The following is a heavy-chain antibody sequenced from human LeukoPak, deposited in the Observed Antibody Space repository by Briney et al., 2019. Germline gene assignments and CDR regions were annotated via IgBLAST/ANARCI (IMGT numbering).Heavy chain of an antibody. CDR1: GYTFTGYY. J-gene: IGHJ6*03. D-gene: IGHD3-9*01. V-gene: IGHV1-2*02. CDR3: ARVPEKTYYDNWTGWGGGPYYYYYMDV. Sequence: ASVKVSCKASGYTFTGYYMHWVRQAPGQGLEWMGWINPDSGGTNYAQKFQGRVTMTRDTSISTAYMELSRLRSDDTAVYYCARVPEKTYYDNWTGWGGGPYYYYYMDVWGKGTTVTVSS. CDR2: INPDSGGT.